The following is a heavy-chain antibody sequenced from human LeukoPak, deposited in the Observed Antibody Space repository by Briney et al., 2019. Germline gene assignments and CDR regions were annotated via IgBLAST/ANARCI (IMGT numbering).Heavy chain of an antibody. CDR3: AKNLDGAFDI. D-gene: IGHD5-24*01. J-gene: IGHJ3*02. CDR2: IYSGGST. V-gene: IGHV3-53*01. Sequence: GGSLRLSCAASGFTVSSNYMSRVRQAPGKGLEWVSVIYSGGSTYYADSVKGRFTISRDNSKNTLYLQMNSLRAEDTAVYYCAKNLDGAFDIWGQGTMVTVSS. CDR1: GFTVSSNY.